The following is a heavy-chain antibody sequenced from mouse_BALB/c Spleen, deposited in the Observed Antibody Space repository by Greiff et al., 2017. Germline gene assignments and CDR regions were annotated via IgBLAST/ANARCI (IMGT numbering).Heavy chain of an antibody. CDR3: TRSGVSPFAY. CDR1: GYTFTDYE. J-gene: IGHJ3*01. Sequence: QVQLQQSGAELVRPGASVTLSCKASGYTFTDYEMHWVKQTPVHGLEWIGAIDPETGGTAYNQKFKGKATLTADKSSSTAYMELRSLTSEDSAVYYCTRSGVSPFAYWGQGTLVTVSA. CDR2: IDPETGGT. V-gene: IGHV1-15*01.